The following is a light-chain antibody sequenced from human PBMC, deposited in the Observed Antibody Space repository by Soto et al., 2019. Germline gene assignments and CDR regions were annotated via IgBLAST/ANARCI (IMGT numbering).Light chain of an antibody. V-gene: IGLV1-40*01. CDR3: QSYDRSRGRV. CDR2: GNS. CDR1: SSNIGAGYD. Sequence: QSVLTQPPSVSGAPGQRVTISCTGSSSNIGAGYDVHWYQQLPGTAPKLLIYGNSNRPSGVPDRFSGSKSGTSASLAITGLQAGDEADYCCQSYDRSRGRVFGGGTKLTVL. J-gene: IGLJ2*01.